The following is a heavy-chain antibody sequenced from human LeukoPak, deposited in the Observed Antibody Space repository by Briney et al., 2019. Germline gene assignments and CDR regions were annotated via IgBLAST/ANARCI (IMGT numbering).Heavy chain of an antibody. CDR1: GFTFRSYA. J-gene: IGHJ3*02. CDR3: AREKYYYDSSGSSRAFDI. Sequence: GGSLRLSCAAPGFTFRSYAMHWVRQAPGKGLEWVAVIWYDGSNKYYAGSVKGRFTISRDNSKNTLYLQMNSLRAEDTAVYYCAREKYYYDSSGSSRAFDIWGQGTMVTVSS. D-gene: IGHD3-22*01. V-gene: IGHV3-33*08. CDR2: IWYDGSNK.